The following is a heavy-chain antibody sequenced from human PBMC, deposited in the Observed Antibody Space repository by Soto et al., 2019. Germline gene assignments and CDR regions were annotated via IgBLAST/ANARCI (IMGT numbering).Heavy chain of an antibody. CDR3: AIFREPGRSTVFGVVVPGRYAMDV. D-gene: IGHD3-3*01. Sequence: EVQLVETGGGLIQPGGSRRLSCVASGFSVRTNYMTWVRQAPGKGLEWVSVIYTAGHTNYANSVKGRFIVSRDTSQNTVYLQMNSLRPDDTAVYYCAIFREPGRSTVFGVVVPGRYAMDVWGQGTTVTVS. CDR2: IYTAGHT. V-gene: IGHV3-53*02. J-gene: IGHJ6*02. CDR1: GFSVRTNY.